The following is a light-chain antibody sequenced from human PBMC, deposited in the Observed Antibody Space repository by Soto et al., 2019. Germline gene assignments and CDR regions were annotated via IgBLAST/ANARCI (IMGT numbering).Light chain of an antibody. CDR3: AVWDDNLNGVV. CDR2: YDD. V-gene: IGLV1-36*01. J-gene: IGLJ2*01. CDR1: WSNIGTNA. Sequence: QSVLTQPPSVSEAPRQRVTISCSGSWSNIGTNAVNWYQQLPGKAPKLLIYYDDLLSSGVSDRFSGSNSGTSASLAISGLQSEDEADYYCAVWDDNLNGVVFGGGTKLTVL.